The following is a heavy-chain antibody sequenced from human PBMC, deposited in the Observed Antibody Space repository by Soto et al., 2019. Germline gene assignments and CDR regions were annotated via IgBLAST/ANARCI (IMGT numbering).Heavy chain of an antibody. V-gene: IGHV1-18*01. Sequence: QVQLVQSRAEVKNPGASVKVSCKASGYSFTRYGIAWARQAPGQGLEWMGWINTYNGNTNYAQNLQRRVTLTTDTSTSTAYMELTSLRSNDTAIYYCAMVDVYVTPSPQDVWGQGTTVIVSS. D-gene: IGHD3-16*01. CDR3: AMVDVYVTPSPQDV. CDR2: INTYNGNT. CDR1: GYSFTRYG. J-gene: IGHJ6*02.